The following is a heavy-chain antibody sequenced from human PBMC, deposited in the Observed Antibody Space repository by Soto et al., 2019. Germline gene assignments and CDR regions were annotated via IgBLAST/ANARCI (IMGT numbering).Heavy chain of an antibody. CDR2: MSGGGETT. D-gene: IGHD3-22*01. V-gene: IGHV3-23*01. CDR1: GLTFSSYA. CDR3: AKWHTYYYDSRGFSGFDC. J-gene: IGHJ4*02. Sequence: EVQVLESGGGLVQPGGSLRLSCAAPGLTFSSYAMTWVRQAPGKGLEWVSAMSGGGETTYYADSVKGRFTISRDNSRNTLYLQMNSLRAEDTAAYYCAKWHTYYYDSRGFSGFDCWGRGTLVTVSS.